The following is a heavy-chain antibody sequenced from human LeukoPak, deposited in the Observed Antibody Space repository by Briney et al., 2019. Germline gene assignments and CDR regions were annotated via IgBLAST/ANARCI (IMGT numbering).Heavy chain of an antibody. CDR1: GGTFSSYA. J-gene: IGHJ6*02. CDR3: ARAGSSRRYQLLLNYYYGMDV. Sequence: SVKVSCKASGGTFSSYAISWVRQAPGQGLEWMGGIIPIFGTANYAQKFQGRVTITADESTSTAYMELSSLRSEDTAVYYCARAGSSRRYQLLLNYYYGMDVWGQGTTVTVSS. V-gene: IGHV1-69*13. CDR2: IIPIFGTA. D-gene: IGHD2-2*01.